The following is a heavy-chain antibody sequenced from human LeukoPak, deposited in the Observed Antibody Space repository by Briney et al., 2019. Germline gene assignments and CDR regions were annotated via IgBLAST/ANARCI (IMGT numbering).Heavy chain of an antibody. J-gene: IGHJ4*02. CDR2: IYTSGST. Sequence: SQTLSLTCTVSGGSISSGSYYWSWIRQPAGKGLEWIGRIYTSGSTNYNPSLKSRVTISVDTSKNQFSLKLSSVTAADTAVYYCARHRGHDYCSSTSCYRSFDYWGQGTLVTVSS. CDR1: GGSISSGSYY. V-gene: IGHV4-61*02. CDR3: ARHRGHDYCSSTSCYRSFDY. D-gene: IGHD2-2*02.